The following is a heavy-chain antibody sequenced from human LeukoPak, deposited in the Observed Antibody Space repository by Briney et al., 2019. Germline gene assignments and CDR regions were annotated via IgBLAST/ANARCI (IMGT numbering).Heavy chain of an antibody. CDR1: GFTFSSYG. Sequence: GGSLRLSCAASGFTFSSYGMHWVRQAPGKGLEWVAVISYDGSNKYYADSVKGRFTISRDNAKNSLYLQMNSLRAEDTALYYCAKDRRGELYGMDVWGQGTTVTVSS. J-gene: IGHJ6*02. CDR3: AKDRRGELYGMDV. V-gene: IGHV3-30*18. D-gene: IGHD1-7*01. CDR2: ISYDGSNK.